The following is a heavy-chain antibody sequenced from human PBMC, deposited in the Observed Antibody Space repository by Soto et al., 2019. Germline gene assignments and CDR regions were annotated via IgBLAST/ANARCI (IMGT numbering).Heavy chain of an antibody. CDR2: FIAMLGTP. J-gene: IGHJ4*02. Sequence: SVKVSCKASGGTFGSQGIAWVRQAPGQGLEWMGGFIAMLGTPTYAKKVQGRATISADESLTSSYLELRSLRSEDTGVYFCARAAMANFDSWGQGTVVTVSS. V-gene: IGHV1-69*13. CDR1: GGTFGSQG. CDR3: ARAAMANFDS. D-gene: IGHD5-18*01.